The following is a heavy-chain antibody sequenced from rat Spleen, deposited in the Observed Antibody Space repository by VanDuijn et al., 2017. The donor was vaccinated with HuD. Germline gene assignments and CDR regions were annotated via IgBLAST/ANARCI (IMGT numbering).Heavy chain of an antibody. CDR2: ISYDGSST. CDR1: GFTFSDYN. Sequence: EVQLVESDGGLVQPGRSLKLSCAASGFTFSDYNMAWVRQAPKKGLEWVATISYDGSSTYYRDSVKGRFSISRDNARSTLYLQMDSLRSEDTATYYCTRENWVFDYWGQGVMVTVSS. CDR3: TRENWVFDY. J-gene: IGHJ2*01. V-gene: IGHV5-7*01. D-gene: IGHD5-1*01.